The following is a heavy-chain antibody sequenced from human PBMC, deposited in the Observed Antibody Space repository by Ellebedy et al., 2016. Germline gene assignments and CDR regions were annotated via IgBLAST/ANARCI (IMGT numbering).Heavy chain of an antibody. CDR2: ISGAGYTT. Sequence: GGSLRLSXTASELNLGNYFMTWIRRAPGKGLEWVATISGAGYTTFFADSVKGRFTISRDNSKNTLYLQMDNLRVEDTALYYCRQGHYFDQWGQGALVTVSS. CDR1: ELNLGNYF. J-gene: IGHJ4*02. CDR3: RQGHYFDQ. V-gene: IGHV3-23*01.